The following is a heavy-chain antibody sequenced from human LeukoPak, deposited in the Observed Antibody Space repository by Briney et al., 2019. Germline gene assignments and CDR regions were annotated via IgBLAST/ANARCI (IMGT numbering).Heavy chain of an antibody. V-gene: IGHV1-2*02. CDR1: GYTFTGYY. Sequence: ASAKVSCKASGYTFTGYYMHWVRQAPGQGLEWMGWINPNSGGTNYAQKFQGRVTMTRDTSISTAYMELSRLRSDDTAVYYCARGPSGHFLAGPWGQGTLVTVSS. D-gene: IGHD6-25*01. CDR3: ARGPSGHFLAGP. CDR2: INPNSGGT. J-gene: IGHJ5*02.